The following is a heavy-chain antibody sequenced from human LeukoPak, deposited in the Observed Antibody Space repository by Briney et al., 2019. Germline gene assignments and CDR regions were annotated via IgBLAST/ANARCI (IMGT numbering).Heavy chain of an antibody. CDR2: MKQDGSEK. CDR3: ARDRRDGYNVLDY. D-gene: IGHD5-24*01. V-gene: IGHV3-7*01. J-gene: IGHJ4*02. Sequence: GGSLRLSCGASGFIFSTYWMTWVRQAQGKGLEWVANMKQDGSEKYYVDSVKGRFTISRDNAKNSVYLQMNSLSAEDTATYYCARDRRDGYNVLDYWGQGTLVTVSS. CDR1: GFIFSTYW.